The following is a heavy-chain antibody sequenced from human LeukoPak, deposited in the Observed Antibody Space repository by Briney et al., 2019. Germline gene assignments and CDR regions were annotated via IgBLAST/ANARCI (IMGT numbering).Heavy chain of an antibody. CDR3: VRVHVGTDMVDIDY. V-gene: IGHV3-53*01. J-gene: IGHJ4*02. D-gene: IGHD5-18*01. CDR2: IYSGGST. CDR1: GFTVSSNY. Sequence: GGSLRLSCAASGFTVSSNYMSWVRQAPGKGLECVSVIYSGGSTYYADSVKGRFTISRDSSKNTLYLQMNSLRAEDTAVYYCVRVHVGTDMVDIDYWGQGTLVTVSS.